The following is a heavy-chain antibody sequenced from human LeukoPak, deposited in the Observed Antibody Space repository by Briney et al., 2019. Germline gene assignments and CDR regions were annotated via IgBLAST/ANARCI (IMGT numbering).Heavy chain of an antibody. Sequence: PSETLSLTCAVYGGSFSGYYWSWIRQPPGKGLEWIGEINHSGSTNYNPSLKSRVTISVDTSKNQFSLKLSSVTAADTAVYYCARGLRYSSSWYYYWGQGTLVTVSS. J-gene: IGHJ4*02. CDR2: INHSGST. CDR1: GGSFSGYY. D-gene: IGHD6-13*01. CDR3: ARGLRYSSSWYYY. V-gene: IGHV4-34*01.